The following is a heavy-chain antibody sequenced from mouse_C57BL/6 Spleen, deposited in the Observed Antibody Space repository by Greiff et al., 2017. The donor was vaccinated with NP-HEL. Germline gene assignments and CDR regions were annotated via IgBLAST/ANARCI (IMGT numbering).Heavy chain of an antibody. D-gene: IGHD2-2*01. Sequence: QVQLQQSGAELVRPGASVTLSCKASGYTFTDYEMHWVKQTPVHGLEWIGAIDPETGGTAYNQKFKGKAILTADKSSSTAYMELRSLTSEDSAVYYCTRWAMVMGPMDYWGQGTSVTVSS. J-gene: IGHJ4*01. CDR2: IDPETGGT. V-gene: IGHV1-15*01. CDR1: GYTFTDYE. CDR3: TRWAMVMGPMDY.